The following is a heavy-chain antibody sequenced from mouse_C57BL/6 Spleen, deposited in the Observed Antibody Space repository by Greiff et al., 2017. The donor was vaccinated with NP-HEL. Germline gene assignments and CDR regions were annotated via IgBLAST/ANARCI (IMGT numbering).Heavy chain of an antibody. CDR2: ISSGSSTI. J-gene: IGHJ4*01. CDR1: GFTFSDYG. V-gene: IGHV5-17*01. Sequence: EVKVVESGGGLVKPGGSLKLSCAASGFTFSDYGMHWVRQAPEKGLEWVAYISSGSSTIYYADTVKGRFTISRDNAKNTLFLQMTSLRSEDTAMDYCASPWAGYAMDYWGQGTSVTVSS. CDR3: ASPWAGYAMDY. D-gene: IGHD4-1*01.